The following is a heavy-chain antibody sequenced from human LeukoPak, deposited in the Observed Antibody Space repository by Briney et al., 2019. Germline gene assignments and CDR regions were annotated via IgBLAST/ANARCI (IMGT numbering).Heavy chain of an antibody. CDR2: INHSEST. CDR1: GGSFSGYY. CDR3: ARESGWYGY. Sequence: SETLSLTCAVYGGSFSGYYWSWIRQPPGKGLEWIGEINHSESTNYNPSLKSRVTISVDTSKNQFSLKLSSVTAADTAVYYCARESGWYGYWGQGTLVTVSS. J-gene: IGHJ4*02. D-gene: IGHD6-19*01. V-gene: IGHV4-34*01.